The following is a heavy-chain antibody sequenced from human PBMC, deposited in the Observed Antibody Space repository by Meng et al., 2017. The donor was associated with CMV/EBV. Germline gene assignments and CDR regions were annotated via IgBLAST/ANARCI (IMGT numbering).Heavy chain of an antibody. V-gene: IGHV3-21*01. D-gene: IGHD6-25*01. CDR2: ISSSSSYI. Sequence: GGSLRLSCAASGFTFSSYSMNWVRQAPGKGLEWVSSISSSSSYIYYADSVKGRFTISRDNAKNSLYLQMSSLRAEDTAVYYCARDDPRTSGRVCAFDIWGQGTMVTVSS. J-gene: IGHJ3*02. CDR3: ARDDPRTSGRVCAFDI. CDR1: GFTFSSYS.